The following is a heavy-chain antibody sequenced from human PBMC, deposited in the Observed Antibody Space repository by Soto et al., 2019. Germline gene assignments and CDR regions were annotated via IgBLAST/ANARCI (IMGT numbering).Heavy chain of an antibody. CDR2: IIPVFGTG. CDR1: GGTFSSYA. J-gene: IGHJ4*02. V-gene: IGHV1-69*06. CDR3: ARVGGTGGYTYGLDD. D-gene: IGHD5-18*01. Sequence: QVQLVQSGAEVKKPGSSVKVSCKASGGTFSSYAISWVRQAPGQGLEWMGGIIPVFGTGIYAQKFQGRVTMTADKSTNTAYMELSSLRSEDTAVYFCARVGGTGGYTYGLDDWGQGTLVTVSS.